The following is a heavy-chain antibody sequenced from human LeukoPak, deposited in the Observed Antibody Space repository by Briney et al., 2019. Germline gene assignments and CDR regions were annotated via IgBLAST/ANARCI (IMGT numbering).Heavy chain of an antibody. CDR3: AGDMRGSAKVWFDS. J-gene: IGHJ5*01. Sequence: SETQSLPCAVYGGSLSGYYWSWIRQPPGKGLEWVAYVHYSGTTKYNPSLQSRVTTAVDMSKKEVSLRLDSATAADTAVYYCAGDMRGSAKVWFDSWGQGVQVIVSS. CDR1: GGSLSGYY. V-gene: IGHV4-59*12. D-gene: IGHD3-10*01. CDR2: VHYSGTT.